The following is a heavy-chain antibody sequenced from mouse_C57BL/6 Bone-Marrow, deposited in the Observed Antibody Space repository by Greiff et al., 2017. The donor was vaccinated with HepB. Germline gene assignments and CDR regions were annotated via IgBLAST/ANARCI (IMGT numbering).Heavy chain of an antibody. CDR3: AIYYYGSSYVDWYFDV. V-gene: IGHV1-7*01. CDR1: GYTFTSYW. J-gene: IGHJ1*03. Sequence: VQLQQSGAELAKPGASVKLSCKASGYTFTSYWMHWVKQRPGQGLEWIGYINPSSGYTKYNQKFKDKATLTADKSSSTAYMQLSSLTYEDSAVYYCAIYYYGSSYVDWYFDVWGTGTTVTVSS. D-gene: IGHD1-1*01. CDR2: INPSSGYT.